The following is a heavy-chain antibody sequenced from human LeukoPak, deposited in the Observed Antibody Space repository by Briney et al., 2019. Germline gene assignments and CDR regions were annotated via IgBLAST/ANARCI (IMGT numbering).Heavy chain of an antibody. CDR2: IYTSGST. J-gene: IGHJ3*02. V-gene: IGHV4-61*02. CDR1: GGSISSGSYY. Sequence: SQTLSLTCTVSGGSISSGSYYWSWIRQPAGKGLEWIGRIYTSGSTNYNPSLKSRVTISVDTSKNQFSLKLSSVTAADTAVYYCARASGWYDYWSGYPSADAFDIWGQGTMVTVSS. D-gene: IGHD3-3*01. CDR3: ARASGWYDYWSGYPSADAFDI.